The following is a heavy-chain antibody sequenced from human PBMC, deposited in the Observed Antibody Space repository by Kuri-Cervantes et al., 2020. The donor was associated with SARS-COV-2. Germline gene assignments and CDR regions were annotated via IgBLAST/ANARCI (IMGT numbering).Heavy chain of an antibody. J-gene: IGHJ5*02. CDR1: GGSISNTSYY. V-gene: IGHV4-39*01. CDR3: ARGLYDYVWGSYRYGWFDP. D-gene: IGHD3-16*02. Sequence: ESLKISCTVSGGSISNTSYYWSWIRQSPGKGLEWIGSMYYSGSTYDSPSLKSRVTISVDTAKNQFSLKLSSVTAADTAVYYCARGLYDYVWGSYRYGWFDPWGQGTLVTVSS. CDR2: MYYSGST.